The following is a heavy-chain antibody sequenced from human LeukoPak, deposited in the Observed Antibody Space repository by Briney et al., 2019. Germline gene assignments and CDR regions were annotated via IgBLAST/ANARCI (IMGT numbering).Heavy chain of an antibody. CDR3: ARMYSSSQDAFDT. CDR1: GYTFTSYY. V-gene: IGHV1-46*01. D-gene: IGHD6-13*01. CDR2: INPSGGST. J-gene: IGHJ3*02. Sequence: ASVKVSYKASGYTFTSYYMHWVRQAPGQGLEWMGIINPSGGSTSYAQKFQGRVTMTRDMSTSTVYMELSSLRSEDTAVYYCARMYSSSQDAFDTWGQGTMVTVSS.